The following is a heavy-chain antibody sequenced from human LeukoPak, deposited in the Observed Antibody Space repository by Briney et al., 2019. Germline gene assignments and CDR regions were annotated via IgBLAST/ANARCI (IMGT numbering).Heavy chain of an antibody. CDR3: ARDPRTVRI. Sequence: PGGSLRLSCAASGFTFTDSYMTWVRQAPGKGLEWLSYISGSGDDTNYADSVRGRFTISRDNAKNSLCLQMDSLRVEDTAVYYCARDPRTVRIWGQGTLVTVPS. D-gene: IGHD1-1*01. CDR1: GFTFTDSY. V-gene: IGHV3-11*06. CDR2: ISGSGDDT. J-gene: IGHJ4*02.